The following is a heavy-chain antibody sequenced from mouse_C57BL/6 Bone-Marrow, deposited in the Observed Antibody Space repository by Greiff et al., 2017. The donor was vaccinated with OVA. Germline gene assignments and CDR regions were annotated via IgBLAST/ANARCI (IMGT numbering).Heavy chain of an antibody. Sequence: QVQLQQPGAELVKPGASVKMSCKASGYTFTSYWITWVKQRPGQGLEWIGDIYPGSGSTNYNEKFKSKAKLTVDTSSSTAYMQLSSLTSEDSAVYYCARNYYGSSAWFAYWGQGTLVTVSA. D-gene: IGHD1-1*01. CDR3: ARNYYGSSAWFAY. CDR1: GYTFTSYW. CDR2: IYPGSGST. J-gene: IGHJ3*01. V-gene: IGHV1-55*01.